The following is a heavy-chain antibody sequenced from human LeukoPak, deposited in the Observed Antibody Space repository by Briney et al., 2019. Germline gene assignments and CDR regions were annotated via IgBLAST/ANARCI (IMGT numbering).Heavy chain of an antibody. J-gene: IGHJ5*02. CDR1: GYTFTSYG. Sequence: ASVKVSCKASGYTFTSYGISWVRQAPGQGLEWMGWISAYNGNTNYAQKLQGRVTMTTDTSTSTAYMELRSLRSDDTAVYHCARDVGGSGSYYNLNWFDPWGQGTLVTVSS. CDR2: ISAYNGNT. V-gene: IGHV1-18*01. CDR3: ARDVGGSGSYYNLNWFDP. D-gene: IGHD3-10*01.